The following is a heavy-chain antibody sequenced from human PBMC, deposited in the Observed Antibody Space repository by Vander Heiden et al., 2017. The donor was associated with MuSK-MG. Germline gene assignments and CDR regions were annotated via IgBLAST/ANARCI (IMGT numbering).Heavy chain of an antibody. CDR3: TRYPADHRVGIDY. V-gene: IGHV1-2*02. D-gene: IGHD1-26*01. Sequence: QVQLVQSGAEVKEPGPSVKVSCKTSGLTFTGFIIPWVRQATGQGLEWVGWINGNTGDTVYRQEIEDRLTLTRDTSISTAYMELTGLKPDDTAVYYCTRYPADHRVGIDYWVQGTLVTVSS. CDR1: GLTFTGFI. J-gene: IGHJ4*02. CDR2: INGNTGDT.